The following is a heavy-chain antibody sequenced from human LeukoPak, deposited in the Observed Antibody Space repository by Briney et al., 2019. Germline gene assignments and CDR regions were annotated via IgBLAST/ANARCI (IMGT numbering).Heavy chain of an antibody. Sequence: SVKVSCTASGGTFSSYAISWVRQAPGQGLEWMGGIIPIFGTANYAQKFQGGVTITADESTSTAYMELSSLRSEDTAVYYCARLSSSSWYDRDYWGQGTLVTVSS. CDR2: IIPIFGTA. J-gene: IGHJ4*02. CDR1: GGTFSSYA. D-gene: IGHD6-13*01. V-gene: IGHV1-69*13. CDR3: ARLSSSSWYDRDY.